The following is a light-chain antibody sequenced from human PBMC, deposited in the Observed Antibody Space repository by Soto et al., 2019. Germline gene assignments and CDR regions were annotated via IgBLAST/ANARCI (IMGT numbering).Light chain of an antibody. V-gene: IGLV1-44*01. CDR3: ATWNDGVFV. Sequence: QSVLTQPPSASGTPGQRVTISCSGNTSNIGRSTVTWYQQFPGAAPNLLIYGNTQRPLGGPVRFSGTKANTSASLAISGLQYEDDADYYCATWNDGVFVFGIGTKVTVL. J-gene: IGLJ1*01. CDR2: GNT. CDR1: TSNIGRST.